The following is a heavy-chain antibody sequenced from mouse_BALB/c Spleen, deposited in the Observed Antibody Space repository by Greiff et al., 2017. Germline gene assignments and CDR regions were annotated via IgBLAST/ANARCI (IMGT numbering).Heavy chain of an antibody. D-gene: IGHD2-4*01. CDR2: ISDGGSYT. Sequence: EVKVEESGGGLVKPGGSLKLSCAASGFTFSDYYMYWVRQTPEKRLEWVATISDGGSYTYYPDSVKGRFTISRDNAKNNLYLQMSSLKSEDTAMYYCARRDYDYDNYYAMDYWGQGTSVTVSS. J-gene: IGHJ4*01. CDR3: ARRDYDYDNYYAMDY. V-gene: IGHV5-4*02. CDR1: GFTFSDYY.